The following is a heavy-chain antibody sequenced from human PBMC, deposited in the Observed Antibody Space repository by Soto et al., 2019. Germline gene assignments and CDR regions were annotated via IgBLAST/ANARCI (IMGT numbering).Heavy chain of an antibody. CDR1: GGSISSYY. CDR3: ARDLDSITMVRGVMNYGMDV. CDR2: IYYSGGT. V-gene: IGHV4-59*12. Sequence: SETLSLACTVSGGSISSYYWSWVRQPPGKGLEWIGYIYYSGGTNYNPSLKSRVTISVDTSKNQFSLKLSSVTAADTAVYYCARDLDSITMVRGVMNYGMDVWGQGTTVTVSS. J-gene: IGHJ6*02. D-gene: IGHD3-10*01.